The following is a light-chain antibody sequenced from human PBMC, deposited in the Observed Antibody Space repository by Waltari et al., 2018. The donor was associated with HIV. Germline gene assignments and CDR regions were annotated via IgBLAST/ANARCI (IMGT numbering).Light chain of an antibody. CDR1: QGVSIN. Sequence: EVVMTQSPATLSVSPGERATLSCRASQGVSINLAWHQQKPGQAPRLLIYGAATRATVIPARFSGSGAGTEFTLTISSLQSEDFAVYYCQQYNDWPLTFGVGTKVEIK. V-gene: IGKV3-15*01. CDR2: GAA. J-gene: IGKJ4*01. CDR3: QQYNDWPLT.